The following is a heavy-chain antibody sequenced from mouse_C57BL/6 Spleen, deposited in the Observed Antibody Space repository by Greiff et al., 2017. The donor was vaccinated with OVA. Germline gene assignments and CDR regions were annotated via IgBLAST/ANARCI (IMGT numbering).Heavy chain of an antibody. CDR1: GFNIKDDY. D-gene: IGHD4-1*01. J-gene: IGHJ1*03. Sequence: EVKLVESGAELVRPGASVKLSCTASGFNIKDDYMHWVKQRPEQGLEWIGWIDPENGDTEYASKFQGKATITADTSSNTAYLQLSSLTSEDTAVYYCTTRTAGYWYFDVWGTGTTVTVSS. CDR3: TTRTAGYWYFDV. V-gene: IGHV14-4*01. CDR2: IDPENGDT.